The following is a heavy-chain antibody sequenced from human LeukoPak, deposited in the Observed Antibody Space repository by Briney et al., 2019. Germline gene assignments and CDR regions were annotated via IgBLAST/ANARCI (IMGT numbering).Heavy chain of an antibody. D-gene: IGHD5-24*01. CDR3: ARDRAGDGYNYPPFDY. V-gene: IGHV3-20*04. J-gene: IGHJ4*02. Sequence: PGGSLRLSCAASGFTFDDYGMSWVRQAPGKGLEWVSGINWNGGSTGYADSVKGRFTISRDNARNSLYLQMNSLRAEDTALYYCARDRAGDGYNYPPFDYWGQGTLVTVSS. CDR1: GFTFDDYG. CDR2: INWNGGST.